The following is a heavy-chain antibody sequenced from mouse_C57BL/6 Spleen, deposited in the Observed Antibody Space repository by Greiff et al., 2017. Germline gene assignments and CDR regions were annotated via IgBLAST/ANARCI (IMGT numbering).Heavy chain of an antibody. D-gene: IGHD1-1*01. CDR2: INYDGSST. J-gene: IGHJ2*01. CDR3: ARKGYGSSLDY. V-gene: IGHV5-16*01. Sequence: EVNLVESEGGLVQPGSSMKLSCTASGFTFSDYYMAWVRQVPEKGLEWVANINYDGSSTYYLDSLKSRFIISRDNAKNILYLQMSSLKSEDTATYYCARKGYGSSLDYWGQGTTLTVSS. CDR1: GFTFSDYY.